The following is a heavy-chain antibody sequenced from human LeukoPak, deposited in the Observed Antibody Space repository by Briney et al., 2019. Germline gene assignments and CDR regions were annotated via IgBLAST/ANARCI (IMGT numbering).Heavy chain of an antibody. J-gene: IGHJ4*02. D-gene: IGHD6-13*01. CDR1: GGSISSSSYS. CDR3: ARAAAGYFDY. CDR2: IYYSGST. V-gene: IGHV4-39*07. Sequence: SETLSLTCTVSGGSISSSSYSWGWIRQPPGKGLEWIGSIYYSGSTYYNPSLKSRVTISVDTSKNQFSLKLSSVTAADTAVYYCARAAAGYFDYWGQGTLVTVSS.